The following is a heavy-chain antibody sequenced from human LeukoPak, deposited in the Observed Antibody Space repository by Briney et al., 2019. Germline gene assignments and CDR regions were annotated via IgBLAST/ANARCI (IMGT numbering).Heavy chain of an antibody. J-gene: IGHJ4*02. Sequence: SETLSLTGSVSGGSISGYYWSWIRQPAGKGLEWIGRIYSSGSTNYNPSLKTRVTMSLDTSKNQLSLNLTTVTAADTAVYYCARTSARGAQFDYWGQGTLVTVSS. CDR1: GGSISGYY. V-gene: IGHV4-4*07. CDR2: IYSSGST. CDR3: ARTSARGAQFDY. D-gene: IGHD3-10*01.